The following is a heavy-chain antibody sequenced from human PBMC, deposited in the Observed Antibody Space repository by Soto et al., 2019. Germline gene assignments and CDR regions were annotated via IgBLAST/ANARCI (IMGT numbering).Heavy chain of an antibody. J-gene: IGHJ4*02. CDR2: ITGRGDST. V-gene: IGHV3-23*01. CDR3: ARVGPYYDN. CDR1: GFTFSNYA. Sequence: GGSLRLSCAASGFTFSNYAMNWVRQAPGKGLEWVSAITGRGDSTYYADSVKGRFTISRDNSKNTLYLQMNSLRAEDTAVYFCARVGPYYDNWGQGTLVTVSS.